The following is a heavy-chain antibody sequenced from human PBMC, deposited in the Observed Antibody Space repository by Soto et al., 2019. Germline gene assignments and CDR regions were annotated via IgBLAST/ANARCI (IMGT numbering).Heavy chain of an antibody. V-gene: IGHV4-34*01. Sequence: QVQLQQWGAGLLKPSETLSLTCAVYGGSFSGYYWSWIRQPPGKGLEWIGEINHSGSTNYNPSLKSLVTISVDTSKNQFSLKLSSVTAADTAVYYCAILPRRGGRARWFDPWGQGTLVTVSS. J-gene: IGHJ5*02. CDR2: INHSGST. CDR1: GGSFSGYY. D-gene: IGHD3-16*01. CDR3: AILPRRGGRARWFDP.